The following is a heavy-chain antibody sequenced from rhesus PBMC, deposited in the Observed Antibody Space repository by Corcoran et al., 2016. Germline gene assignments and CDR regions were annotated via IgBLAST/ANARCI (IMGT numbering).Heavy chain of an antibody. Sequence: QVQLQESGPGLVKPSETLSLTCAVSGGSFSSYWWSWIRPPTGKGLEWIGEINGNSGSTIYHPSLKSRVTSSKDASKNQFSLKLSSVTAADTAVYYCARVRYSGSYNGYWGQGVLVTVSS. CDR2: INGNSGST. V-gene: IGHV4-80*01. CDR3: ARVRYSGSYNGY. CDR1: GGSFSSYW. J-gene: IGHJ4*01. D-gene: IGHD1-44*02.